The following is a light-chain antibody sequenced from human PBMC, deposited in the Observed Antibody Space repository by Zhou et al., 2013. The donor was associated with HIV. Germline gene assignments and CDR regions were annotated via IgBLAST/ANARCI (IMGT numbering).Light chain of an antibody. CDR1: QTIATY. V-gene: IGKV1-39*01. CDR2: AAS. J-gene: IGKJ1*01. Sequence: DVQMTQSPPSLSASVGDRVTITCRASQTIATYLNWYQQTPGRAPKFLISAASSLQSGVPSRFSGGGSGTEFTLTISSLQPDDFATYYCQHYDASSGKFGPGTKVEVK. CDR3: QHYDASSGK.